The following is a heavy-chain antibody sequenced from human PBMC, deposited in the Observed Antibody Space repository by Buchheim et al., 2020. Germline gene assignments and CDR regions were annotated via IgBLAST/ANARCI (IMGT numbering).Heavy chain of an antibody. Sequence: EVQLVESGGGLVQPGGSLRLSCAAFAFSVSNKYITWVRQPPGKGLEWVSVIYNSGATYYADSVKGRFTISRDNSRNTVYLQMSSLRAEDTATYYCARDLSGGWAFDVWGQGT. D-gene: IGHD6-19*01. J-gene: IGHJ3*01. V-gene: IGHV3-66*02. CDR2: IYNSGAT. CDR1: AFSVSNKY. CDR3: ARDLSGGWAFDV.